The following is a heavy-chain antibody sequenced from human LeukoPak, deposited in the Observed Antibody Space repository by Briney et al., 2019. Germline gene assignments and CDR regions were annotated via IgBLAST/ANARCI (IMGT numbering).Heavy chain of an antibody. CDR2: ISGSGGST. V-gene: IGHV3-23*01. CDR3: AKDGVITMVRGANFDY. Sequence: GGSLRLSCAASGFTSSSYAMSWVRQAPGKGLEWVSAISGSGGSTYYADSVKGRFTISRDNSNNTLYLQMNSLRAEVTAVYYCAKDGVITMVRGANFDYWGQGTLVTVSS. J-gene: IGHJ4*02. D-gene: IGHD3-10*01. CDR1: GFTSSSYA.